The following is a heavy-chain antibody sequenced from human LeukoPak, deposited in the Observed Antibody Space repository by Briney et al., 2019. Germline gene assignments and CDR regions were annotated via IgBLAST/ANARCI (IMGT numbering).Heavy chain of an antibody. D-gene: IGHD5-12*01. CDR2: ISGSGGNT. Sequence: GGSLRLSCAASGFTFRNYGMHWVRQAPGKGLEWVSTISGSGGNTYYADSVKGRFTMSRDNSKNTLYLQMNSLRAEDTAVYYCSKRGGYSDYDYFDYWGQGTLVTVPS. CDR3: SKRGGYSDYDYFDY. CDR1: GFTFRNYG. J-gene: IGHJ4*02. V-gene: IGHV3-23*01.